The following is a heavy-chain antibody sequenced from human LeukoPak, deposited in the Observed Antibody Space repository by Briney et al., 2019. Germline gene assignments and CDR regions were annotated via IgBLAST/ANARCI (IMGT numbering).Heavy chain of an antibody. J-gene: IGHJ4*02. D-gene: IGHD5-18*01. V-gene: IGHV4-34*01. Sequence: SETLSLTCAVYGGSFSGYYRSWIRQPPGKGLEWIGEINHSGSTNYNPSLKSRVTISVDTSKNQFSLKLSSVTAADTAVYYCARGGVTSLAYWGQGTLVTVSS. CDR3: ARGGVTSLAY. CDR2: INHSGST. CDR1: GGSFSGYY.